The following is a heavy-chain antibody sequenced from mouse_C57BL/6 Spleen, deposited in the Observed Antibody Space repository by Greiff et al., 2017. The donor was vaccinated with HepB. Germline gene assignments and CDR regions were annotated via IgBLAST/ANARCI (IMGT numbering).Heavy chain of an antibody. CDR3: ASGLGLRISWFAY. CDR2: IDPSDSET. CDR1: GYTFTSYW. Sequence: QVQLQQPGAELVRPGSSVKLSCKASGYTFTSYWMHWVKQRPIQGLEWFGNIDPSDSETHYNQKFKDKATLTVDKSSSTAYMQLSSLTSEDSAVYYCASGLGLRISWFAYWGQGTLVTVSA. D-gene: IGHD3-1*01. J-gene: IGHJ3*01. V-gene: IGHV1-52*01.